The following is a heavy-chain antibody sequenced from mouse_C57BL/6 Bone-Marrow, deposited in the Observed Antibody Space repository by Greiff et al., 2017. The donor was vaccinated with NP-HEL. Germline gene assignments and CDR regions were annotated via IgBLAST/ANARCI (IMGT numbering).Heavy chain of an antibody. D-gene: IGHD1-1*01. CDR1: GYTFTSYG. Sequence: EVQLQQSGAELVRPGSSVKMSCKTSGYTFTSYGINWVKQRPGQGLEWIGYIYPGNGYTEYPEKFKGKATLTSDTSSSTAYMQLSSLTSEDSAIYFCARGHYGSRPYAMDYWGQGTSVTVSS. CDR2: IYPGNGYT. CDR3: ARGHYGSRPYAMDY. J-gene: IGHJ4*01. V-gene: IGHV1-58*01.